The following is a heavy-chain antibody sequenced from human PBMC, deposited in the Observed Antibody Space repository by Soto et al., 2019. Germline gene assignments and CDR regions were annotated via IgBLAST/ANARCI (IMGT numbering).Heavy chain of an antibody. Sequence: QVQLVESGGGVVQPGRSLRLSCAASGFTFRTMGMHWVRQTPGRGLEWVGFIVSDGHNTFYLDSVKGRFTVSRDNSMNTVFLQMNSLRAEDTAVYYCVRDGEVGNWNFDYWGPGNLVTVSS. D-gene: IGHD1-1*01. V-gene: IGHV3-33*01. J-gene: IGHJ4*02. CDR2: IVSDGHNT. CDR1: GFTFRTMG. CDR3: VRDGEVGNWNFDY.